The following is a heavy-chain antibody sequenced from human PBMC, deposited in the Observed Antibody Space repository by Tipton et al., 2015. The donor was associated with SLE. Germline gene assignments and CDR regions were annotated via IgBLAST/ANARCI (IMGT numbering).Heavy chain of an antibody. CDR3: ARQVAYDAFDI. CDR2: IYYSGST. V-gene: IGHV4-59*01. CDR1: GGSINSYY. J-gene: IGHJ3*02. Sequence: LRLSCTVSGGSINSYYWSWIRQPPGKGLEWIGYIYYSGSTNFNPSLKSRVTLSVDTSKNQFSLNLTSVTAADTAVYYCARQVAYDAFDIWGQGTMVTVSS. D-gene: IGHD3-16*01.